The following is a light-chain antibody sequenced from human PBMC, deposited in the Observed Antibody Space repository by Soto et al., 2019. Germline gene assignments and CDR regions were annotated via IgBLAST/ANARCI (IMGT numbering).Light chain of an antibody. CDR2: DVS. J-gene: IGLJ1*01. Sequence: QSALTQPRSVSGSPGQSVTISCTGTRSDVGGYNLVSWYQQHPGNAPKVLIYDVSQRPSGVPDRFSGSKSGNTASLTISGLQAEDEADYYCCSYAGDYTYVFGTGTKSPS. CDR1: RSDVGGYNL. V-gene: IGLV2-11*01. CDR3: CSYAGDYTYV.